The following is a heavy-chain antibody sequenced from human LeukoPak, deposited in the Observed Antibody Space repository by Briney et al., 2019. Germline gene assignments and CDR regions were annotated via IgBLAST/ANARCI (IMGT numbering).Heavy chain of an antibody. CDR2: ISSNGGST. V-gene: IGHV3-64*01. D-gene: IGHD2-21*01. Sequence: PGGSLRLSCAASGFTFSSYAMHWVRQAPGKGLEYVSAISSNGGSTHYANSVKGRFTISRDNSKNTLYLQMGSLRAEDMAVYYCARLFVTSRARSFDYWGQGTLVTVSS. J-gene: IGHJ4*02. CDR1: GFTFSSYA. CDR3: ARLFVTSRARSFDY.